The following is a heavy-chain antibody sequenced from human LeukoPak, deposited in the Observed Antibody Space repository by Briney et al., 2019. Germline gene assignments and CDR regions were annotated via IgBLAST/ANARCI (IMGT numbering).Heavy chain of an antibody. CDR1: GFTFSDYY. CDR2: ISSSGGTI. V-gene: IGHV3-11*04. J-gene: IGHJ4*02. Sequence: GGSLRLSCAASGFTFSDYYMSWIRQAPGKGLEWVSYISSSGGTIYYADSVKGRFTISRDNAKSSLYLQMNSLRAEDTAVYYCARQPDSSGYYSKFNGFDYWGQGTLVTVSS. CDR3: ARQPDSSGYYSKFNGFDY. D-gene: IGHD3-22*01.